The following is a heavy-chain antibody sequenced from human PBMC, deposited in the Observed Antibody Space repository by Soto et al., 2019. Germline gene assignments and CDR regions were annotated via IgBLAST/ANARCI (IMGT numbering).Heavy chain of an antibody. CDR3: AKSRGAYDFWSGPKETDY. CDR1: GFTFSSYA. V-gene: IGHV3-23*01. J-gene: IGHJ4*02. Sequence: GGSLRISCAASGFTFSSYAMSWVRQAPGKGLEWVSAISGSGGSTYYADSVKGRFTISRDNSKNTLYLQMNSLRAEDTAVYYCAKSRGAYDFWSGPKETDYWGQGTLVTVSS. CDR2: ISGSGGST. D-gene: IGHD3-3*01.